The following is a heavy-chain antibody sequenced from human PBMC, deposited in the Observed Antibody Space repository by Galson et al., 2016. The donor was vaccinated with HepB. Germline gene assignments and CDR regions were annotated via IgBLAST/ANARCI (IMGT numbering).Heavy chain of an antibody. J-gene: IGHJ4*02. V-gene: IGHV3-30-3*01. CDR3: ARGQWLHGEDVDY. CDR2: ISYDGGYK. Sequence: SLRLSCAASGFAFSSYTIHWVRQAPGKGLEWVAVISYDGGYKYYADSVKGRFTVSRDNSKNTLYLQMDSLRSEDTAVYYCARGQWLHGEDVDYWGQGTLVTVSS. D-gene: IGHD6-19*01. CDR1: GFAFSSYT.